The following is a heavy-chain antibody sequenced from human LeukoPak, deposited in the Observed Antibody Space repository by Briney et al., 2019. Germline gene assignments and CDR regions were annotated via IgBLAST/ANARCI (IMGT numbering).Heavy chain of an antibody. J-gene: IGHJ4*02. D-gene: IGHD3-10*01. Sequence: SVKVSCKASGGTFSSYAISWVRQAPGQGLEWMGRIIPIFGTANYAQKFQGRVTITTDESTSTAHMELSSLRSEDTAVYYCAREKYYGSGSYRFDYWGQGTLVTVSS. V-gene: IGHV1-69*05. CDR3: AREKYYGSGSYRFDY. CDR2: IIPIFGTA. CDR1: GGTFSSYA.